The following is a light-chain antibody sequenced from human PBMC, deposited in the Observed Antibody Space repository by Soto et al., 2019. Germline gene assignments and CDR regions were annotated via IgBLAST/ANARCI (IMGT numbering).Light chain of an antibody. Sequence: EIVLTQSPGTLSLSPGERATLSCRASQTVGNNYLDWYQQKPGQAPRLLIYGASSRVTVIPDRFSGSGSGTDFTLTISRLEPEDFSVYYCRQSATSPRTFGQGTKVEIK. V-gene: IGKV3-20*01. J-gene: IGKJ1*01. CDR2: GAS. CDR1: QTVGNNY. CDR3: RQSATSPRT.